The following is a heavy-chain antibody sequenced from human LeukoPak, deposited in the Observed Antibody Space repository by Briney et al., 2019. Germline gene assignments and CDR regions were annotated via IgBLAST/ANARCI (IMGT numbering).Heavy chain of an antibody. J-gene: IGHJ5*02. V-gene: IGHV4-59*01. Sequence: SETLSLTCTVSGGSISSYYWSWIRHPPGKGLEWIGYIYYSGSTNYNPSLKSRVTITVDTSKNQFSLKLSSVTAADTAVYYCARVHRYCSSTSCYNWFDPWGQGTLVTVSS. CDR2: IYYSGST. D-gene: IGHD2-2*01. CDR1: GGSISSYY. CDR3: ARVHRYCSSTSCYNWFDP.